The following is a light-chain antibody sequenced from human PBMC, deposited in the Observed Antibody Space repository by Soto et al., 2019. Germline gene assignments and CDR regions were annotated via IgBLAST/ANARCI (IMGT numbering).Light chain of an antibody. J-gene: IGKJ1*01. CDR3: QQSYSTLSWT. Sequence: DIQMTQSPSTLSASVGERVTITCRASQSIGRNLNWYQQKPGKAPQLLIYAASSLQSGVPSRFTGSGSGADFTLSISSLQPEDFATYYCQQSYSTLSWTFXQGTKADIK. V-gene: IGKV1-39*01. CDR1: QSIGRN. CDR2: AAS.